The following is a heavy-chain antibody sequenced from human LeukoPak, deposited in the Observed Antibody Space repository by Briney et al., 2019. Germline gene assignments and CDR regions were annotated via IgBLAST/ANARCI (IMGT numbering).Heavy chain of an antibody. CDR1: GFTFSSYG. Sequence: GGSLRLSCAASGFTFSSYGMHWVRQAPGKGLEWVAFIRYDGSNKYYADSVKGRFTISRDNSKNTLYLQMNSLRAEDTAVYYCARDPGYSYGYDYWGQGTLVTVSS. CDR3: ARDPGYSYGYDY. CDR2: IRYDGSNK. V-gene: IGHV3-30*02. D-gene: IGHD5-18*01. J-gene: IGHJ4*02.